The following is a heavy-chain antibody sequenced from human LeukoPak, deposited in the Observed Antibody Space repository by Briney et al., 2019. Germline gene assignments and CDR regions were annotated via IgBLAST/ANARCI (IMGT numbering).Heavy chain of an antibody. V-gene: IGHV1-18*01. D-gene: IGHD3-3*01. CDR3: VIRRSYDFWSGYYDNYFDY. J-gene: IGHJ4*02. CDR2: ISAYNGNT. Sequence: ASVKVSCKASGYTFTSYGISWVRQAPGQGLEWMGWISAYNGNTNYAQKLQGRVTMTIDTSTSTAYMELRSLRSDDTAVYYCVIRRSYDFWSGYYDNYFDYWGQGTLVTVSS. CDR1: GYTFTSYG.